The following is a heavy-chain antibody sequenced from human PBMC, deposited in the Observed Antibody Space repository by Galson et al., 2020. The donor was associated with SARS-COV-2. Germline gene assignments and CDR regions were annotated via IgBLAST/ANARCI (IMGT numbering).Heavy chain of an antibody. V-gene: IGHV3-64D*09. J-gene: IGHJ6*02. Sequence: GESLKLSCSASGFTFSNNAMYWVRQAPGKGLQYVSGIRNNAGSKNIADIVKGRVTISRDNGKNTLYLQISSLRPDDTAVYYCLRGDTSVSYLAHVGDVWGQATSLT. CDR3: LRGDTSVSYLAHVGDV. CDR2: IRNNAGSK. D-gene: IGHD3-22*01. CDR1: GFTFSNNA.